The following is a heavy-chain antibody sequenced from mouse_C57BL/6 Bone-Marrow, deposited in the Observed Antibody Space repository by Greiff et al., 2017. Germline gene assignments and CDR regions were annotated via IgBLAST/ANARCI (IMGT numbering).Heavy chain of an antibody. J-gene: IGHJ2*01. CDR2: INPNYGTT. CDR1: GYSFTDYN. CDR3: ARFLITTVVDDFDY. Sequence: VQLKESGPELVKPGASVKISCKASGYSFTDYNMNWVKQSNGKSLEWIGVINPNYGTTSYNQKFKGKATLTVDQSSSTAYMQLNSLTSEDSAVYYCARFLITTVVDDFDYWGQGTTLTVSS. D-gene: IGHD1-1*01. V-gene: IGHV1-39*01.